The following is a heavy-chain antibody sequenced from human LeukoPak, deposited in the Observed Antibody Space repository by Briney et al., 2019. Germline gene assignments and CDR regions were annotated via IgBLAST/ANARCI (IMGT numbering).Heavy chain of an antibody. Sequence: PSETLSLTCSVSGYSFTSGHYWGWIRQPPGKGLEWIANIYHTGSAHYNPSLKSRVTISVDTSKNQFSLKLSSVTAADTAVYYCARGARLLDYWGQGTLVTVSS. CDR1: GYSFTSGHY. CDR3: ARGARLLDY. J-gene: IGHJ4*02. V-gene: IGHV4-38-2*02. CDR2: IYHTGSA.